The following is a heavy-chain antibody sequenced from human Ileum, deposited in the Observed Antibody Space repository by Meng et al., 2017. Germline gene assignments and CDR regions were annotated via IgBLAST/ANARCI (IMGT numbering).Heavy chain of an antibody. CDR1: GFTFSGAW. Sequence: GESLKISCAVSGFTFSGAWMSWVRQAPGKGLEWVSRIKSKRDGETTDYAAPVKGRFTISRDDSENTVYLKMNSLKAEDTAVYYCTHGHLAGTFFDYWSQGILVTVSS. CDR3: THGHLAGTFFDY. CDR2: IKSKRDGETT. V-gene: IGHV3-15*01. J-gene: IGHJ4*02. D-gene: IGHD1-1*01.